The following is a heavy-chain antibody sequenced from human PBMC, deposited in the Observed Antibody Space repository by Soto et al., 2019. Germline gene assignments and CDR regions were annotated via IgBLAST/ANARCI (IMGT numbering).Heavy chain of an antibody. CDR2: IYYSGST. CDR3: ARARGSSRGNWFDP. V-gene: IGHV4-39*01. CDR1: GGSISSSSYY. D-gene: IGHD6-6*01. Sequence: NPSETLSLTCTVSGGSISSSSYYWGWIRQPPGKGLEWIGSIYYSGSTYYNPSLKSRVTISVDTSKNQFSLKLSSVTAADTAVYYCARARGSSRGNWFDPWGQGTLVTVSS. J-gene: IGHJ5*02.